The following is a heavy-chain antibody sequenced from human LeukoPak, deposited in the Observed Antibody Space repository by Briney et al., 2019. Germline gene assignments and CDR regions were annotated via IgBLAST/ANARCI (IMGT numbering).Heavy chain of an antibody. CDR2: ISSSGNTI. CDR1: GFTFSSYE. D-gene: IGHD6-19*01. Sequence: GGSLRLSCAASGFTFSSYEMNWVRQAPGKGLDWVSYISSSGNTINYADSLKGRFTISRDNAKNSLYLQMNSLRAEDTAVYYCARKGSSGWYMDYFDYWGQGALVTVSS. CDR3: ARKGSSGWYMDYFDY. J-gene: IGHJ4*02. V-gene: IGHV3-48*03.